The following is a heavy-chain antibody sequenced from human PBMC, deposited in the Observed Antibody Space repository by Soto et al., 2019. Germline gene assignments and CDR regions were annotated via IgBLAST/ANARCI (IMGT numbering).Heavy chain of an antibody. J-gene: IGHJ4*02. CDR2: INPNSGGT. Sequence: ASVKVSCKASGYIFTDYYMHWVRQAPGQELGWMGRINPNSGGTNYAQKFQGRVTITRDTSASTAYMELSSLRSEDTAVYYCARDLQADYWGQGTLVTVSS. CDR3: ARDLQADY. V-gene: IGHV1-2*06. CDR1: GYIFTDYY.